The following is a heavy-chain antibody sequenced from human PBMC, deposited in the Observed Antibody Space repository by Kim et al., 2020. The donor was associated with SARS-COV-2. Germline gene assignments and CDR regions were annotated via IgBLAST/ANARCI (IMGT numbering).Heavy chain of an antibody. CDR3: ATYGGTSGRHYFDY. J-gene: IGHJ4*02. D-gene: IGHD2-15*01. Sequence: SETLSLTCTVSGGSMTSYYWSWIRQPPGKGLDWIAYIFYTGSTIYNPSLKSRVTISLDTSKNQFSLKLSSVTAADTAMYYCATYGGTSGRHYFDYWGQGT. V-gene: IGHV4-59*01. CDR1: GGSMTSYY. CDR2: IFYTGST.